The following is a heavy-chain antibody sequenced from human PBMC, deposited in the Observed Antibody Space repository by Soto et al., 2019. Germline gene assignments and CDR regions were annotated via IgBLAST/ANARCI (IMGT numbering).Heavy chain of an antibody. CDR3: ARDAEVGLFDY. J-gene: IGHJ4*02. Sequence: ASVKVSCKASGYTFTSYGISWVRQAPGQGLEWMGWISAYNGNTKYEEKLQGRVTMTTDTSTSTAYMELRSLRSDDTAVYYCARDAEVGLFDYWGQGTLVTVS. CDR1: GYTFTSYG. V-gene: IGHV1-18*01. CDR2: ISAYNGNT. D-gene: IGHD1-26*01.